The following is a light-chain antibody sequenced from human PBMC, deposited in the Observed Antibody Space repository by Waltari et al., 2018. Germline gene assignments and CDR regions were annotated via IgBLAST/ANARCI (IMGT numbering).Light chain of an antibody. J-gene: IGKJ3*01. CDR1: QSISTY. Sequence: DIQMTQSPSSLSASVGDRVTITCRATQSISTYLNWYLQKPGKAPKRLIYAASSLESGAPSRFSGSGSGTDFTLTITSLQPEDFATYYCQQSYSTPFTFGPGTKVDIK. CDR3: QQSYSTPFT. CDR2: AAS. V-gene: IGKV1-39*01.